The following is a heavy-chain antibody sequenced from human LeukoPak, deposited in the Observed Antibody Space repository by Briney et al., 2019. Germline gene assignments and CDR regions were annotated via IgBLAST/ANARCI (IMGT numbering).Heavy chain of an antibody. Sequence: GSLRLSCAASGFTFSSYAMSWIRQPPGKGLEWIGEINHSGSTNYDPSLKSRVTISVDTSKNQFSLKLSSVTAADTAVYYCARGFYSPRDYWGQGTLVTVSS. CDR2: INHSGST. D-gene: IGHD2/OR15-2a*01. CDR3: ARGFYSPRDY. V-gene: IGHV4-34*01. CDR1: GFTFSSYA. J-gene: IGHJ4*02.